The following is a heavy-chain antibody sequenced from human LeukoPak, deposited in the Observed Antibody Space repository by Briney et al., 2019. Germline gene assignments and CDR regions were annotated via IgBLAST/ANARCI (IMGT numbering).Heavy chain of an antibody. Sequence: GGSLRLSCAASGFAFSSYAMSWVRQAPGKGLEWVSAISGSGGSTYYADSVKGRFTISRDNSKNTLYLQMNSLRAEDTAVYYCAKDGGYYGSGSNLDYWGQGTWSPSPQ. CDR1: GFAFSSYA. J-gene: IGHJ4*02. CDR2: ISGSGGST. CDR3: AKDGGYYGSGSNLDY. D-gene: IGHD3-10*01. V-gene: IGHV3-23*01.